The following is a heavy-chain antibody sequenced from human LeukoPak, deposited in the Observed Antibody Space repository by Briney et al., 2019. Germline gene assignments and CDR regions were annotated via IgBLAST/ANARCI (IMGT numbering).Heavy chain of an antibody. CDR1: GYTFTSYY. CDR2: INPSGGST. CDR3: ARDRSCSSTSCYVRFWFGP. J-gene: IGHJ5*02. D-gene: IGHD2-2*01. V-gene: IGHV1-46*01. Sequence: ASVKVSCKASGYTFTSYYMHWVRQAPGQGLEWMGIINPSGGSTSYAQKFQGRVTMTRDMSTSTVYMELSSLRSEDTAVYYCARDRSCSSTSCYVRFWFGPWGQGTLVTVSS.